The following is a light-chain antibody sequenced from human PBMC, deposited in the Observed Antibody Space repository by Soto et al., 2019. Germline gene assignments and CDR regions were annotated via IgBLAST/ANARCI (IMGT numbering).Light chain of an antibody. CDR2: KAS. CDR1: QSISDW. J-gene: IGKJ1*01. Sequence: DIQMTQSPSTLSASVGDRVTITCRASQSISDWLAWYQQKPGKAPKFLIYKASNLESGVPSRFSGSGPGTEFTLTISSVQPDDFATYYCQYYDSYSWTFGQGTKVEIK. V-gene: IGKV1-5*03. CDR3: QYYDSYSWT.